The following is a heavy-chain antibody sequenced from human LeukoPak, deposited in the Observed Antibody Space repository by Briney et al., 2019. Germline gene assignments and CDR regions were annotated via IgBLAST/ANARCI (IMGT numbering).Heavy chain of an antibody. CDR2: LNWNGGRT. J-gene: IGHJ3*02. Sequence: TGGSLRLSCAASGFKFDDHGMSWVRQVPGKGLEWVSGLNWNGGRTGYAGSVKGRFTISRDNAKNSLYLQMNSLRAEDTAFYYCAKDRSFIGLDIWGQGTMVIVSS. V-gene: IGHV3-20*04. D-gene: IGHD1-26*01. CDR1: GFKFDDHG. CDR3: AKDRSFIGLDI.